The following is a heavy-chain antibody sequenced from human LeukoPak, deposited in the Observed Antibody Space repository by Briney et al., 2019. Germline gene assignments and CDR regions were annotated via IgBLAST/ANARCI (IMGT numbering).Heavy chain of an antibody. CDR3: ATLPANYYYYYGMDV. CDR1: GGTFSSYA. Sequence: GASVKVSCKASGGTFSSYAISWVRQAPGQGLEWMGRIIPILGIANYAQKFQGRVTITADKSTSTAYMELSSLRSEDTAVYYCATLPANYYYYYGMDVWGQGTTVTVSS. V-gene: IGHV1-69*04. CDR2: IIPILGIA. J-gene: IGHJ6*02. D-gene: IGHD2-2*01.